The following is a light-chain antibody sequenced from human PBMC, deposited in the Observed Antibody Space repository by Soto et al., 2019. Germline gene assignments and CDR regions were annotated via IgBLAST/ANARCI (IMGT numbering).Light chain of an antibody. CDR2: GVT. CDR3: CLYTSDLTPDV. CDR1: SSDIGGHDD. V-gene: IGLV2-14*03. Sequence: QSVLTQPASVSGSPGQSITISCTGTSSDIGGHDDVSWYQQHPGKVPKLLIYGVTDRPSGVSNRFSGSKSGNVASLTISGLQAEDEADYHCCLYTSDLTPDVVGTGTKVTVL. J-gene: IGLJ1*01.